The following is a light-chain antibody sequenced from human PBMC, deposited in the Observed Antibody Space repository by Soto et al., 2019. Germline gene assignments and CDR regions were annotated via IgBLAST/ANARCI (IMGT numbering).Light chain of an antibody. CDR2: EVR. V-gene: IGLV2-14*01. Sequence: QSALTQPASVSGSAGQSITISCSGTIRDVGAYNLVSWYQQHPGTAPKLSIYEVRNRPSGISSRCSGSRSGNTASLTISGLQPEDEGDYHCSAYTARSTLVFGGGTKLTVL. J-gene: IGLJ3*02. CDR3: SAYTARSTLV. CDR1: IRDVGAYNL.